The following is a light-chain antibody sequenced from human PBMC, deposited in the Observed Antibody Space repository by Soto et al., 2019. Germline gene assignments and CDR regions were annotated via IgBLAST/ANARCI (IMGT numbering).Light chain of an antibody. CDR1: QSVSSY. J-gene: IGKJ1*01. CDR3: QQRGNWPWT. Sequence: EIVLTQSPATLSLSPGERATLSCRASQSVSSYLAWFQQKPGQAPRLFIYDVSNRATGIPARFSGSGSGTDFTLTINGLEPEDFAVYYCQQRGNWPWTFGQGTKVEIK. CDR2: DVS. V-gene: IGKV3-11*01.